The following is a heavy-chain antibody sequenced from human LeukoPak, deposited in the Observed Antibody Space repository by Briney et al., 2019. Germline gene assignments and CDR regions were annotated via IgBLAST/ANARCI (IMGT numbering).Heavy chain of an antibody. CDR1: GGSISSSSYY. J-gene: IGHJ2*01. D-gene: IGHD3-3*02. CDR3: ARDRGRISIPPYWYFDL. CDR2: IYYSGST. V-gene: IGHV4-39*07. Sequence: SETLSLTCTVSGGSISSSSYYWGWIRQPPGKGLEWIGSIYYSGSTYYNPSLKSRVTISVDTSKNQFSLKLSSVTAADTAVYYCARDRGRISIPPYWYFDLWGRGTLVTVSS.